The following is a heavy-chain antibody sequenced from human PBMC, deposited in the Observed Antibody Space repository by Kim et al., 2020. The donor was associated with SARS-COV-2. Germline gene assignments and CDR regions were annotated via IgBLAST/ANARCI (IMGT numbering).Heavy chain of an antibody. Sequence: GGSLRLSCAASGFTFTKVWLSWVRQAPGKGLEWVGRIRSKADGGTADYAAPVKGRFTISRDDSKNTLYLQMNDLRAEDTAFYHCTTDYERIGGLCDGETCYPASLWGQGTLVTASS. V-gene: IGHV3-15*01. CDR3: TTDYERIGGLCDGETCYPASL. CDR1: GFTFTKVW. J-gene: IGHJ4*02. CDR2: IRSKADGGTA. D-gene: IGHD2-21*01.